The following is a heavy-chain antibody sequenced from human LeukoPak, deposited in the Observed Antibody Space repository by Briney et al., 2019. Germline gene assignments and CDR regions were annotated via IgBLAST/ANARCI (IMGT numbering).Heavy chain of an antibody. Sequence: GRSLRLSCAASGFTFSSYAMHWVRQAPGKALVGGAVISYDGSNKYYADSVKGRFTISRDNSKNTLYLQMNSLRAEDTAVYYCARGDVLLPYYNNSSGYYVFDYWGQGTLVTVSS. J-gene: IGHJ4*02. CDR1: GFTFSSYA. V-gene: IGHV3-30-3*01. CDR3: ARGDVLLPYYNNSSGYYVFDY. CDR2: ISYDGSNK. D-gene: IGHD3-22*01.